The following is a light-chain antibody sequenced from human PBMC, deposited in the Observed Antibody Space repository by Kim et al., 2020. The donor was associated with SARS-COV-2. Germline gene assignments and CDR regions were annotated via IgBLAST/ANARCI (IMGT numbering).Light chain of an antibody. CDR1: SLRSYY. J-gene: IGLJ2*01. V-gene: IGLV3-19*02. CDR2: GKN. CDR3: NSWESSGNHPVV. Sequence: SSELTQDPAVSVALGQTVRITCQGDSLRSYYASWYQQKPAQAPVRVIYGKNNRPSGIPDRFSGSSSGNTAALTLTGAQAEDEAEYYYNSWESSGNHPVVFGGGTQLTVL.